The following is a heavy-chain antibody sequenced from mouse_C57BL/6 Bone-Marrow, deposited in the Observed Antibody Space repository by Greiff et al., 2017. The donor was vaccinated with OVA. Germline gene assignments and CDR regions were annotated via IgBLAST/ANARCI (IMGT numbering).Heavy chain of an antibody. CDR1: GFTFSSYA. Sequence: DVMLVESGGGLVKPGGSLKLSCAASGFTFSSYAMSWVRQTPEKRLEWVGTMSDGGSYTYYPDNVKGRFTISRDNAKNNLYLQMSHLKSEDTAMYYCARATGAMDYWGQGTSVTVSS. D-gene: IGHD6-1*01. V-gene: IGHV5-4*03. J-gene: IGHJ4*01. CDR2: MSDGGSYT. CDR3: ARATGAMDY.